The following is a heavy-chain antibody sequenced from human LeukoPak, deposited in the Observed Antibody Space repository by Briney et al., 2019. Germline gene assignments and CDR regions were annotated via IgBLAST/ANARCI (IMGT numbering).Heavy chain of an antibody. J-gene: IGHJ4*02. CDR1: GYTFTGYY. CDR3: ARGTPLIRYFDWFLAD. D-gene: IGHD3-9*01. CDR2: INPNSGGT. V-gene: IGHV1-2*02. Sequence: GASVKVSCKASGYTFTGYYMHWVRQAPGQGLEWMGWINPNSGGTNYAQKFQGRVTMTRDTSISTAYMELSRLRSDDTAVYYCARGTPLIRYFDWFLADWGQGTLVTVSS.